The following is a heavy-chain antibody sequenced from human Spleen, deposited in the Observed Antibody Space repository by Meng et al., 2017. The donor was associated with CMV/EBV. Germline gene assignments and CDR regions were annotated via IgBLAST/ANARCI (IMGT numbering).Heavy chain of an antibody. CDR2: ISGSGGST. D-gene: IGHD2-2*01. CDR1: GCTFSSYA. J-gene: IGHJ6*02. V-gene: IGHV3-23*01. CDR3: AKAGTSSVRGGMDV. Sequence: GGSLRLSCAASGCTFSSYAMSWVRQAPGKGLEWVSAISGSGGSTYYADSVKGRFTISRDNSKNTLYLQMNSLRAEDTAVYYCAKAGTSSVRGGMDVWGQGTTVTVSS.